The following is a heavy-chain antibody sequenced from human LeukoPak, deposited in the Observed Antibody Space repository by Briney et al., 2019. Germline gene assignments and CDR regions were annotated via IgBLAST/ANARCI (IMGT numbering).Heavy chain of an antibody. CDR3: ARDAYCSSTSCYPRPYGMDV. V-gene: IGHV1-69*13. CDR1: GGTFSSYA. D-gene: IGHD2-2*01. J-gene: IGHJ6*04. CDR2: IIPIFGTA. Sequence: GASVKVSCKASGGTFSSYAISWVRQAPGQGLEWMGGIIPIFGTANYAQKFQGRVTITADESTSTAYMELSSLRSEDTAVYYCARDAYCSSTSCYPRPYGMDVWGKGTTVTVSS.